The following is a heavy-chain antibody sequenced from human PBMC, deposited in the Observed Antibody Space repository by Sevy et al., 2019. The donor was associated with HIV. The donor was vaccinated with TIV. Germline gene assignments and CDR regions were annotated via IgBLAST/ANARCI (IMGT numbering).Heavy chain of an antibody. D-gene: IGHD1-1*01. Sequence: GGALRLSCAASGFTFSNAWMSWVRQAPGKGLEWVGRIKRQTDGGTKDNAAPVKGRFTISRDDSKNSLYLQMNSLKTLDTAIYYCNTDSKKRGLSALLDYWGQGTLVTVSS. V-gene: IGHV3-15*01. CDR3: NTDSKKRGLSALLDY. J-gene: IGHJ4*02. CDR2: IKRQTDGGTK. CDR1: GFTFSNAW.